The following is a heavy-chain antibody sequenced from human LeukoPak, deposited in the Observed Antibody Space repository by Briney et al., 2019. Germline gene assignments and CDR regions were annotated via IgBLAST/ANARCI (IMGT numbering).Heavy chain of an antibody. CDR2: INPNSGGT. CDR1: GYTVTSHS. Sequence: ASVKVSCDASGYTVTSHSMDWVRQAPGQGLEWMGWINPNSGGTNYAQKFQGRVTMTRDTSISTAYMELSRLRSDDTAVYYCARESLDSSYGRDSRWGQGTLVTVSS. V-gene: IGHV1-2*02. CDR3: ARESLDSSYGRDSR. D-gene: IGHD5-12*01. J-gene: IGHJ4*02.